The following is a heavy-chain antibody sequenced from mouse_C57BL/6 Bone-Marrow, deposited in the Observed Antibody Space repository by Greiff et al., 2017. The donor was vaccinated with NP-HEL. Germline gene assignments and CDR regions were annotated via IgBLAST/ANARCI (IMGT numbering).Heavy chain of an antibody. D-gene: IGHD3-1*01. Sequence: EVQLQQSGAELVKPGASVKFSCTASGFHIKDYYMHWVKQRTEQGLEWIGRIDPEDGETKYAQKFQGKATLTADTSSNTAYLQLSSLTSEDTAVYYCARSGALAWFAYWGQGTLVTVSA. CDR2: IDPEDGET. V-gene: IGHV14-2*01. CDR1: GFHIKDYY. CDR3: ARSGALAWFAY. J-gene: IGHJ3*01.